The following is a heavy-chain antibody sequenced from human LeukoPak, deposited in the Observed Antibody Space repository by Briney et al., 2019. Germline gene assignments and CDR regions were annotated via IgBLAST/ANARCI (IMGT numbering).Heavy chain of an antibody. D-gene: IGHD3-3*01. V-gene: IGHV3-23*01. CDR1: GFTFSNYA. Sequence: PGGSLRLSCAASGFTFSNYAMNWVRQAPGRGLEWVSAISGSGGSTYYADSVKGRFTISRDNSKNTLYLQMNSLRAEDTAVYYCARDDRTYYDFWSGPGYYWGQGTLVTVSS. J-gene: IGHJ4*02. CDR3: ARDDRTYYDFWSGPGYY. CDR2: ISGSGGST.